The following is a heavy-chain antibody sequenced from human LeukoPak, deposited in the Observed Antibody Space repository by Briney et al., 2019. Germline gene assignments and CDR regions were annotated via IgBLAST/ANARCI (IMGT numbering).Heavy chain of an antibody. CDR1: GFTLSNYW. CDR3: AREYVDIVPMGSFDY. CDR2: INSDGSRT. V-gene: IGHV3-74*01. J-gene: IGHJ4*02. Sequence: GGSLRLSCAASGFTLSNYWMHWVRQAPGKGLVWVSRINSDGSRTNYADSVQGRFTISSDNAKNTLYLQMNSLRVEDTAVYYCAREYVDIVPMGSFDYWGQGTLVTVSS. D-gene: IGHD5-12*01.